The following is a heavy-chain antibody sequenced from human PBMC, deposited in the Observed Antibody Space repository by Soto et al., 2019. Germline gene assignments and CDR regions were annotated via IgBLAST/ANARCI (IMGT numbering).Heavy chain of an antibody. D-gene: IGHD2-21*01. V-gene: IGHV3-74*01. CDR2: IKVDGGST. CDR3: ASGAKGAYYVDV. CDR1: GFTFSDFW. Sequence: EVQLVESGGGLVQPGGSLRLSCAASGFTFSDFWLHWVRQTPGKGLVWVSRIKVDGGSTNYADSVKGRFTISRDSAENTQYLPMDSLRAEDTAVYYCASGAKGAYYVDVWGKGTTVTVSS. J-gene: IGHJ6*03.